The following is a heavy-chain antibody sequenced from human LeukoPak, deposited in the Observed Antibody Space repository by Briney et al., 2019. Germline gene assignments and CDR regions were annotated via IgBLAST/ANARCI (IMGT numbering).Heavy chain of an antibody. CDR3: ATTTKDYDFWSGYLPYYFDY. Sequence: LRLSCAASGFTFSSYSMNWVRQHPGKGLEWIGYIYYSGSTYYNPSLKSRVTISVDTSKNQFSLKLSSVTAADTAVYYCATTTKDYDFWSGYLPYYFDYWGQGTLVTVSS. CDR1: GFTFSSYS. V-gene: IGHV4-31*02. J-gene: IGHJ4*02. CDR2: IYYSGST. D-gene: IGHD3-3*01.